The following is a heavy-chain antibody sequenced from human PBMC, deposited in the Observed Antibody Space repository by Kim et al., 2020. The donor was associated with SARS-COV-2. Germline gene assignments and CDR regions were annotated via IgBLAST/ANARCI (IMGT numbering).Heavy chain of an antibody. Sequence: ASVKVSCKASGYTFTSYGISWVRQAPGQGLEWMGWISAYNGNTNYAQKLQGRVTMTTDTSTSTAYMELRSLRSDDTAVYYCARDVGYCSGGSCYSEGWDWGQGTLVTVSS. CDR3: ARDVGYCSGGSCYSEGWD. J-gene: IGHJ4*02. V-gene: IGHV1-18*01. CDR2: ISAYNGNT. CDR1: GYTFTSYG. D-gene: IGHD2-15*01.